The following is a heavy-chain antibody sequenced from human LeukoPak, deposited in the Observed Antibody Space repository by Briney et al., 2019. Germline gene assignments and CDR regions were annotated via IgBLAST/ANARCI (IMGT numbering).Heavy chain of an antibody. CDR1: GFTFSDYY. D-gene: IGHD2-2*01. CDR2: ISSSSSYT. Sequence: GGSLRLSCAASGFTFSDYYMSWIRQAPGKGLEWVSYISSSSSYTNYADSVKGRFTISRDNAKNSLYLQMNSLRAEDTAVYYCARDHSCSSTICSPTGDYWGQGTLVTVSS. V-gene: IGHV3-11*05. J-gene: IGHJ4*02. CDR3: ARDHSCSSTICSPTGDY.